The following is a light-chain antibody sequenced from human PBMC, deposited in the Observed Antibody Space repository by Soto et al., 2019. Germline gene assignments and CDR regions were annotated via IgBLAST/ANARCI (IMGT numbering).Light chain of an antibody. CDR1: STDFVSYNR. CDR2: EAS. Sequence: QSALTQPPSMSGSPGQSVTISCTGTSTDFVSYNRVSWYQQPPGTAPKLIIYEASNRPSGVPDRFSGSKSGNTASLTISGLQAADEADYYCSLYTSENTYVFGTGTKV. CDR3: SLYTSENTYV. V-gene: IGLV2-18*01. J-gene: IGLJ1*01.